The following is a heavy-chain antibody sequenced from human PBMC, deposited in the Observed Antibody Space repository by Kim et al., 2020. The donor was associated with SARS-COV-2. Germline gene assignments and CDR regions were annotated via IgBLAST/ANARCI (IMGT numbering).Heavy chain of an antibody. J-gene: IGHJ4*02. CDR1: VFTFKDYW. V-gene: IGHV3-7*01. CDR2: ITRDGSGK. Sequence: GGSLRLSCAASVFTFKDYWMSWVRQLPGRGLEWVTNITRDGSGKYYMDSVKGRFTISRDNAKNSLYLQMNSLRAEDTAVYYCVRGIDYWGRGTLVTVSS. CDR3: VRGIDY.